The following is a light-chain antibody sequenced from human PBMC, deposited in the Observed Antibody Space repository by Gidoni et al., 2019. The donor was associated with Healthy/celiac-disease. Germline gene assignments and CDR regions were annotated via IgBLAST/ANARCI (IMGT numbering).Light chain of an antibody. J-gene: IGKJ4*01. CDR3: QQYGNHPPT. V-gene: IGKV1-33*01. Sequence: DIYMTQSPSSLSASVGDRITITCQASKDISNYLNWYQQKPGKAPKLLIYDASNLETGVPSRCSGSGSVTDFTFTISSLQPEDIATYYCQQYGNHPPTFGGXTKVEIK. CDR1: KDISNY. CDR2: DAS.